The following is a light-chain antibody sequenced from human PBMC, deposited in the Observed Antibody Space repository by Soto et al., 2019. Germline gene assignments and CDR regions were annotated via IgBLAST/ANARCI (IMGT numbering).Light chain of an antibody. Sequence: QSVLTQPPSVSGAPGQRVTLSCTGNTSNLGAGYDVHWYQQLPGAAPKLVIFGNRNRPSGVPERFSGSKSGTSASLAITGLQAEDVADYYCQAYDYTLTASVFGGGTKLTVL. CDR2: GNR. V-gene: IGLV1-40*01. CDR3: QAYDYTLTASV. CDR1: TSNLGAGYD. J-gene: IGLJ3*02.